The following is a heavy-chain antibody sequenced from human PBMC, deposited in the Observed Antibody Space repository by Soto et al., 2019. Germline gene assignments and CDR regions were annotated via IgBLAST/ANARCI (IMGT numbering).Heavy chain of an antibody. CDR2: IYYSGST. CDR1: GGSISSYY. V-gene: IGHV4-59*01. Sequence: PSETLSLTCTVSGGSISSYYWSWIRQPPGKGLEWIGYIYYSGSTNYNPSLKSRVTISVDTSKNQFSLKLSSVTAADTAVYYCATRRFGELLYDAFDIWGQGTMVT. CDR3: ATRRFGELLYDAFDI. J-gene: IGHJ3*02. D-gene: IGHD3-10*01.